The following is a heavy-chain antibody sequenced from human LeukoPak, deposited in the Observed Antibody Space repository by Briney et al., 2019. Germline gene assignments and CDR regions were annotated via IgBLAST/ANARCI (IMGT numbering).Heavy chain of an antibody. D-gene: IGHD3-10*01. CDR2: IYYSGST. J-gene: IGHJ6*02. V-gene: IGHV4-34*01. Sequence: SETLSLTCAVYGGSFSGYYWSWIRQPPGKGLEWIGSIYYSGSTYYNPSLKSRVTISVDTSKNQFSLKLSSVTAADTAVYYCARQSVGSGSYSPFYYYYGMDVWGQGTTVTVSS. CDR3: ARQSVGSGSYSPFYYYYGMDV. CDR1: GGSFSGYY.